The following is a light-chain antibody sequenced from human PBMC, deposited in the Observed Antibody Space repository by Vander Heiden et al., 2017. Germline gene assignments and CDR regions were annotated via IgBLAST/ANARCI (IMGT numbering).Light chain of an antibody. CDR1: ALPKQN. V-gene: IGLV3-25*03. J-gene: IGLJ2*01. Sequence: SYELTQPPSVSVSPGQTARTTRSGAALPKQNAYWYKQKPGPAPVLMLCKDSSRSSGTPQRFSGSRSGTTVTLTISRVQAEDEADYYCQSADSRGTYVVFGGGTKLTVL. CDR3: QSADSRGTYVV. CDR2: KDS.